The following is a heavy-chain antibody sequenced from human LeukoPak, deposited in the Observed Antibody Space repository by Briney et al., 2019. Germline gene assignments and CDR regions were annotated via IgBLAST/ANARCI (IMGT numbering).Heavy chain of an antibody. Sequence: SETLSLTCTVSGASISNYYWAWIRQPPGKGLEWIGYFYDSGNTKYNPSLRSGVSMSADTSKNQFSLTLGSVTAADTAVYYCARVANTGGVFPFDYWGQGTLVTVSS. D-gene: IGHD5-18*01. CDR2: FYDSGNT. CDR1: GASISNYY. V-gene: IGHV4-59*01. J-gene: IGHJ4*02. CDR3: ARVANTGGVFPFDY.